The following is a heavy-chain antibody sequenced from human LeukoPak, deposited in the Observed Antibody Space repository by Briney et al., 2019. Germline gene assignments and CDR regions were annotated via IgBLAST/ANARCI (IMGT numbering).Heavy chain of an antibody. Sequence: GGSLRLSCAASGFTFSSYAMSWVRQAPGKGLEWVSAISGSGGSTYYADSVKGRFTISRDNSKNTLYLQMNSLRAEGTAIYYCAKHSGSNHFDYWGQGTLVTVSS. V-gene: IGHV3-23*01. D-gene: IGHD6-6*01. CDR3: AKHSGSNHFDY. CDR1: GFTFSSYA. CDR2: ISGSGGST. J-gene: IGHJ4*02.